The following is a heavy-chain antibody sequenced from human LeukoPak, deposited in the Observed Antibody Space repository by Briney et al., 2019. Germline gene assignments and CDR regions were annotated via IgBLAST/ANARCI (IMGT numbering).Heavy chain of an antibody. V-gene: IGHV4-59*01. J-gene: IGHJ4*02. CDR3: AREGGYKSPFDY. CDR1: GGSIGTYY. CDR2: ISFSGST. D-gene: IGHD5-24*01. Sequence: SETLSLTCTVSGGSIGTYYWSWIRQPPGKGLEWLGYISFSGSTNYNPSLKSRVTISVDMSKNQFSLKLSSVTAADTAVYYCAREGGYKSPFDYWGQGTLVTVSS.